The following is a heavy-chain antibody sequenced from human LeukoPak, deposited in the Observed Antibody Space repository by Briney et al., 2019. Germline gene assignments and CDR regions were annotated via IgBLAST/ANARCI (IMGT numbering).Heavy chain of an antibody. CDR1: CVSINEYY. D-gene: IGHD2-2*01. V-gene: IGHV4-59*07. J-gene: IGHJ3*02. Sequence: ADTLSLTCSLSCVSINEYYWMWIPQPPRKELEGVGFIYYSWSANYHPSPRIRVTISVATSTNKFYLKLSSVTAAATAVYDCARAIRTQRWDAFDIWGQGTMVTVSS. CDR3: ARAIRTQRWDAFDI. CDR2: IYYSWSA.